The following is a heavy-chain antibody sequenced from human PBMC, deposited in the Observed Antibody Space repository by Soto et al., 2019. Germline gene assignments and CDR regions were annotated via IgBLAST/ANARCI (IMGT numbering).Heavy chain of an antibody. CDR2: VSGNGAVT. J-gene: IGHJ4*02. CDR1: GFTFGNYA. D-gene: IGHD2-2*01. V-gene: IGHV3-23*01. Sequence: EVQLLDSGGGLAQPGGSLRLSCAASGFTFGNYAMNWVRQAPGKGLEWFSTVSGNGAVTYYADSVKGRFTISRDNSRSTLYLQMNNLRAEDTAIYFCAKVPASLKTFDYWGQGTLVTGSS. CDR3: AKVPASLKTFDY.